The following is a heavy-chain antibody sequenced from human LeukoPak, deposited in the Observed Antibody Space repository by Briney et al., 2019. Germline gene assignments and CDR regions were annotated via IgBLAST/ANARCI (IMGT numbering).Heavy chain of an antibody. J-gene: IGHJ5*02. CDR2: ISSNGGST. CDR3: ARGSLGGSYPRTFDP. CDR1: GFTFSSYG. V-gene: IGHV3-64*02. Sequence: TGRSLRLSCAASGFTFSSYGMHWVRQAPGKGLEYVSAISSNGGSTYYADSVKGRFTISRDNSKNTLYLQMGSLRAEDMAVYYCARGSLGGSYPRTFDPWGQGTLVTVSS. D-gene: IGHD1-26*01.